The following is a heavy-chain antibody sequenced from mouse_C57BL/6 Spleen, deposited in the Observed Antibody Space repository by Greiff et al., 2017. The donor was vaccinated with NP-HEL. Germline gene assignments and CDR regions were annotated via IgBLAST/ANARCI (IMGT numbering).Heavy chain of an antibody. CDR2: IDPENGDT. D-gene: IGHD1-1*01. V-gene: IGHV14-4*01. CDR3: STGGTVVAHYFDY. Sequence: VQLQQSGAELVRPGASVKLSCTASGFNIKDDYMHWVKQRPEQGLEWIGWIDPENGDTEYASKFQGKATITADTSSNTAYLQLSSLTSEDTAVYYCSTGGTVVAHYFDYWGQGTTLTVSS. CDR1: GFNIKDDY. J-gene: IGHJ2*01.